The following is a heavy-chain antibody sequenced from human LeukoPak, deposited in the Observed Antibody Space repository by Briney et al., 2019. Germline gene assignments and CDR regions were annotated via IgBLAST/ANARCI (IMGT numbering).Heavy chain of an antibody. CDR1: GGSISSYY. D-gene: IGHD4/OR15-4a*01. V-gene: IGHV4-59*01. CDR2: IYYSGST. CDR3: ARTDLTGFDY. Sequence: SETLSLTCTVSGGSISSYYWSWIRQPPGKGLEWIGYIYYSGSTNYNPSLKSRVTIPVDTSKNQFSLKLSSVTAADTAVYYCARTDLTGFDYWGQGALVTVSS. J-gene: IGHJ4*02.